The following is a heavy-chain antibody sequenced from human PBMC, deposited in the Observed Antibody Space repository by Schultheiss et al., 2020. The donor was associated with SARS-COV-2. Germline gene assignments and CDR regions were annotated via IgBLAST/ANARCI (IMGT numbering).Heavy chain of an antibody. CDR2: INHSGST. V-gene: IGHV4-34*10. D-gene: IGHD6-13*01. CDR3: ARLRGSSSWYDY. J-gene: IGHJ4*02. Sequence: GSLRLSCTVSGGSISSYYWSWIRQPPGKGLEWIGEINHSGSTNYNPSLKSRVTMSVDTSKNQFSLKLSSVTAADTAVYYCARLRGSSSWYDYWGQGTLVTVSS. CDR1: GGSISSYY.